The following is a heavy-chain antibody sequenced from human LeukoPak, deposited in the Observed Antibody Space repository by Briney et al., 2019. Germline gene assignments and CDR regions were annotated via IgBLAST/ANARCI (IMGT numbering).Heavy chain of an antibody. CDR3: ARLRAYDFWGGYYDY. CDR1: GYSFGDYG. V-gene: IGHV3-20*01. CDR2: INCNSGST. D-gene: IGHD3-3*01. J-gene: IGHJ4*02. Sequence: GGSLRLSCAASGYSFGDYGICWVRQAPRGGVQWGSGINCNSGSTGYTDSLKGRFTISGDTAKNPLYLQMNSLRADDTALYDCARLRAYDFWGGYYDYWGQGTLVTVSS.